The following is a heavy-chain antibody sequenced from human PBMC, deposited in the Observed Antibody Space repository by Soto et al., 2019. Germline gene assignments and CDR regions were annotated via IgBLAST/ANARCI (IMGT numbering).Heavy chain of an antibody. J-gene: IGHJ6*02. CDR1: GGSISSSSYY. Sequence: SETLSLTCTVSGGSISSSSYYWGWIRQPPGKGLEWIGSIYYSGSTYYDPSLKSRVTISVDTSKNQFSLKLSSVTAADTAVYYCARLRVVSDGNYYYGMDVWGQGTTVTVSS. V-gene: IGHV4-39*01. CDR2: IYYSGST. D-gene: IGHD2-21*02. CDR3: ARLRVVSDGNYYYGMDV.